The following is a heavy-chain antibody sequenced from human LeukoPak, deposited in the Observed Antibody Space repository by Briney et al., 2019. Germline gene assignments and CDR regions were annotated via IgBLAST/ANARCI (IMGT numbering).Heavy chain of an antibody. J-gene: IGHJ4*02. D-gene: IGHD5-18*01. CDR1: GFTFSSYG. Sequence: GGSLRLSCAASGFTFSSYGMHWVRQAPGKGLEWVAVKSYDGSNKYYADSVKGRFTISRDNSKNTLYLQMNSLRAEDTAVYYCAKGGGYSYGSVDYFDYWGQGTLVTVSS. CDR2: KSYDGSNK. V-gene: IGHV3-30*18. CDR3: AKGGGYSYGSVDYFDY.